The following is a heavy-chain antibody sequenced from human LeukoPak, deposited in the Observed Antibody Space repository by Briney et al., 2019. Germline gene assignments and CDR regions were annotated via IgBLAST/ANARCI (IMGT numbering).Heavy chain of an antibody. CDR2: ISYDGSNK. CDR1: GFTFSSYG. CDR3: AKDRRITGLLCDYYYGMDV. J-gene: IGHJ6*02. D-gene: IGHD1-20*01. V-gene: IGHV3-30*18. Sequence: PGRSLRLSCAASGFTFSSYGMHWVRQAPGKGLEWVAVISYDGSNKYYADSVKGRFTISRDNSKNTLYLQMNSLRAEDTAVYYCAKDRRITGLLCDYYYGMDVWGQGTTVTVSS.